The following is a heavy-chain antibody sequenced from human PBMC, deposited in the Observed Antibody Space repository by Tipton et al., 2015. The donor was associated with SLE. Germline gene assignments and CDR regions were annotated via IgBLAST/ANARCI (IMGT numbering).Heavy chain of an antibody. V-gene: IGHV1-8*01. D-gene: IGHD3-22*01. CDR2: MNANSGNT. CDR3: ARGGSYYDTSGYFYYFDN. CDR1: GYTFSSHD. Sequence: QLVQSGAEVKKPGASVKASCKASGYTFSSHDINWVRQATGQGLEWMGWMNANSGNTDYAQKFQGRVTMTRDTSISTAYMELSSLRSEDTAVYYCARGGSYYDTSGYFYYFDNWGQGTLVTVSS. J-gene: IGHJ4*02.